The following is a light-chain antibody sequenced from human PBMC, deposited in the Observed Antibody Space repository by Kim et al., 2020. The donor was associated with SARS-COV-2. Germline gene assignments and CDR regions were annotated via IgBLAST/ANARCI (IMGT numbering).Light chain of an antibody. CDR3: NSRDSSGNHAV. Sequence: LGQTVRIKCQGDSLRSYYASWYQQKPGQAPVLVIYGKNNRPSGIPDRFSGSSSGNTASLTITGAQAEDEADYYCNSRDSSGNHAVFGGGTQLTVL. CDR1: SLRSYY. V-gene: IGLV3-19*01. CDR2: GKN. J-gene: IGLJ7*01.